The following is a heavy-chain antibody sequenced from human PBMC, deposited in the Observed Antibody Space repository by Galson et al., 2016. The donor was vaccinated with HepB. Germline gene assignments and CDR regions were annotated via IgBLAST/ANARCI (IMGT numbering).Heavy chain of an antibody. J-gene: IGHJ4*02. Sequence: MGYMYYGGSSFYNPSLKSRVIMSADTSRNHILLNLTSVTAADTAVYYCARGQSVPGSGIYFDYWAQGTLVTVSS. CDR2: MYYGGSS. CDR3: ARGQSVPGSGIYFDY. D-gene: IGHD3-10*01. V-gene: IGHV4-28*03.